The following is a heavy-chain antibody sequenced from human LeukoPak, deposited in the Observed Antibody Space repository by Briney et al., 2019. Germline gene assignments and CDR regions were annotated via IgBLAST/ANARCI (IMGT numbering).Heavy chain of an antibody. V-gene: IGHV3-23*01. J-gene: IGHJ4*02. D-gene: IGHD6-19*01. CDR2: ISGSGGST. CDR1: GFTFSSYA. Sequence: GGSLRLSCAASGFTFSSYAMSWVRQAPGKGLEWVSAISGSGGSTYYADSVKGRFTISRDNSKNTLYLQMNSLRAEDTAVYYCARDLGSSGLIDYWGQGTLVTVSS. CDR3: ARDLGSSGLIDY.